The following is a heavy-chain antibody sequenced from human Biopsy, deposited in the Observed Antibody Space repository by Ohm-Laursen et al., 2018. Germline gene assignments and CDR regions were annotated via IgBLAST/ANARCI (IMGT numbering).Heavy chain of an antibody. CDR1: GFIFSTYT. CDR2: ISSRSSDI. V-gene: IGHV3-21*01. D-gene: IGHD5-18*01. J-gene: IGHJ6*02. Sequence: SLRLSCAASGFIFSTYTMNWVRQAPGEGLEWVSSISSRSSDIYYADSVKGRFTISRDNAKNSLFLHMNSLRAEGTAVYYCAKDRYNYTPIGGFSMDVWGQGTTVTVSS. CDR3: AKDRYNYTPIGGFSMDV.